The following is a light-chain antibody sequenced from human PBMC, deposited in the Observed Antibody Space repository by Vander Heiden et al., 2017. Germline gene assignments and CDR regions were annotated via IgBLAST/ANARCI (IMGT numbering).Light chain of an antibody. CDR3: SAYAGNDTFYVV. J-gene: IGLJ2*01. CDR1: SSDVGGYNY. CDR2: DVS. V-gene: IGLV2-11*01. Sequence: QSALTQPRPVSGSPGLSVTISCTGPSSDVGGYNYVPWYHQHPVKAPKLMIYDVSTRPSRVPDRFSGSESGNTASLTISWLRAEEEAGYYCSAYAGNDTFYVVFGGGTKLTVL.